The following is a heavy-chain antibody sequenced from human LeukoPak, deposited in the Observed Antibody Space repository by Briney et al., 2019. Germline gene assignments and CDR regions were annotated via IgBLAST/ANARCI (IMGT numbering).Heavy chain of an antibody. CDR3: ARAPGSGWSN. CDR1: GYSISSGYY. V-gene: IGHV4-38-2*01. D-gene: IGHD6-19*01. J-gene: IGHJ4*02. Sequence: PSETLSLTCAVSGYSISSGYYWGWIRQPPGEGLEWIASISNSGDTYYKPSLKSRVTISVDTFKNQFSLKLTSVTAADTAMYYCARAPGSGWSNWGQEALVTVSS. CDR2: ISNSGDT.